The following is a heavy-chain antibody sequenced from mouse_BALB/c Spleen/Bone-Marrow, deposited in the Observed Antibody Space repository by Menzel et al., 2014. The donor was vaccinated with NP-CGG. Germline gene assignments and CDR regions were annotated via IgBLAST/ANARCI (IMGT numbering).Heavy chain of an antibody. CDR2: ISSVGSYT. CDR3: ARRGTGTGSYYFDY. CDR1: GFTFSNYG. Sequence: DVHLVESGGDLVKPGGSLKLSCAASGFTFSNYGMSWVRQTPDKRLEGVATISSVGSYTYYPDSVKGRFTISRDNAKNTLFLQMSSLKSEDTAMYYCARRGTGTGSYYFDYWGQGTTLTVSS. V-gene: IGHV5-6*01. D-gene: IGHD4-1*01. J-gene: IGHJ2*01.